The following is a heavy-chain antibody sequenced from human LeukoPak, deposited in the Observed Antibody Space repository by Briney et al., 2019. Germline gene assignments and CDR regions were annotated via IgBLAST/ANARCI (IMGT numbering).Heavy chain of an antibody. CDR1: GGTFSSYA. CDR2: IIPIFGTA. J-gene: IGHJ3*02. D-gene: IGHD3-22*01. Sequence: SVKVSCKASGGTFSSYAIIWVRQAPGQGLEWMGGIIPIFGTANYAQKSQGRVTITTDESTSTAYMELSSLRSEDMAVYYCARGYYDSSGRLGRAFDIWGQGTMVTVSS. V-gene: IGHV1-69*05. CDR3: ARGYYDSSGRLGRAFDI.